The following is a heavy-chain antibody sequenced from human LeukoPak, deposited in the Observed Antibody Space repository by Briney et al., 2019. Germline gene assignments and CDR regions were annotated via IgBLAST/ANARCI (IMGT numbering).Heavy chain of an antibody. D-gene: IGHD5-18*01. V-gene: IGHV1-8*03. CDR3: ARGVTVDY. CDR2: IDPNSGNT. J-gene: IGHJ4*02. CDR1: GYTFTSYY. Sequence: ASVKVSCKASGYTFTSYYMHWVRQAPGQGLEWMGWIDPNSGNTGYAQKFQGRVTITRNTSISTAYMELSSLRSEDTAVYYCARGVTVDYWGQGTLVTVSS.